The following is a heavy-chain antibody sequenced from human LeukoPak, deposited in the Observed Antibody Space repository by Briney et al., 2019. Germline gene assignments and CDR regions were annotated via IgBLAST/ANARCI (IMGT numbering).Heavy chain of an antibody. CDR1: GGSISSYY. Sequence: SETLSLTRTVSGGSISSYYGSWIRQPAGKGREWSGRIYTRGSTNYNASLKSRVSMSVDTSKNQFSLKLSSVTAAYTAVFYCARENSGSYREFDYWGQGTLVTVSS. CDR3: ARENSGSYREFDY. V-gene: IGHV4-4*07. J-gene: IGHJ4*02. CDR2: IYTRGST. D-gene: IGHD1-26*01.